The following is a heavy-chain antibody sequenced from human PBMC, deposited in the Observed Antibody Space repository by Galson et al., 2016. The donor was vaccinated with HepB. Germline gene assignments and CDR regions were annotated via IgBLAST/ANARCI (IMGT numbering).Heavy chain of an antibody. CDR3: ARSGIAVSLFGMDV. Sequence: SLRLSCAASGMYFSLYSMNWVRQAPGKGLEWTSYISGNSGTIYYADSVKGRFTISRDKAGTSLFLQMSRLRDDDTAVYYCARSGIAVSLFGMDVWGQGTSVTDS. D-gene: IGHD6-19*01. CDR2: ISGNSGTI. CDR1: GMYFSLYS. V-gene: IGHV3-48*02. J-gene: IGHJ6*02.